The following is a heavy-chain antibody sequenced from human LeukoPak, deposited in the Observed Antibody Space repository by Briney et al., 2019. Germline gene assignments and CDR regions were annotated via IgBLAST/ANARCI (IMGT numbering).Heavy chain of an antibody. V-gene: IGHV1-2*02. CDR1: AYSFTGFY. Sequence: ASARVSRKASAYSFTGFYMHSVRQAPGQGLQWMGWIDPNSGGTNYAQKFQGRVTMTRDTSISTTYMELSGLRSNDTAVYYCERRRSVGTSWPLDGWGQEALVAV. CDR2: IDPNSGGT. D-gene: IGHD6-13*01. J-gene: IGHJ1*01. CDR3: ERRRSVGTSWPLDG.